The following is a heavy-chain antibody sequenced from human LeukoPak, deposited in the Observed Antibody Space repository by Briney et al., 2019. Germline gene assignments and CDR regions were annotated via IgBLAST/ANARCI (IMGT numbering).Heavy chain of an antibody. Sequence: GGSLRLSCAASGFTFSSYSMNWVRQAPGKGLEWVSSISSSSSYIYYADSVKGRFTISRDNAKNSLYLTMNSLRAEDTAVYYCARDRPYDILTGPGGVDYWGQGTLVTVSS. D-gene: IGHD3-9*01. V-gene: IGHV3-21*01. CDR1: GFTFSSYS. CDR3: ARDRPYDILTGPGGVDY. J-gene: IGHJ4*02. CDR2: ISSSSSYI.